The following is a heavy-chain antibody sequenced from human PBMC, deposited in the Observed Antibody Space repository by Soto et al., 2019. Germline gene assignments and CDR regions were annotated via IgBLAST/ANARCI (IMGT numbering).Heavy chain of an antibody. Sequence: EASVKVSCKASGYTFTSYAMHWVRQAPGQRLEWMGWINAGNGNTKYSQKFQGRFTISRDNSKNTLYLQMNSLRAEDTAVYYCAREKVGAIYYFDYWGQGTLVTVSS. V-gene: IGHV1-3*01. CDR1: GYTFTSYA. D-gene: IGHD1-26*01. CDR2: INAGNGNT. CDR3: AREKVGAIYYFDY. J-gene: IGHJ4*02.